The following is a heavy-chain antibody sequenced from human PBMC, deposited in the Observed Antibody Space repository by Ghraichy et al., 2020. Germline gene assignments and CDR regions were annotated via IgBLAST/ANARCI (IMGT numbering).Heavy chain of an antibody. V-gene: IGHV3-30*01. CDR2: ISYDGSNK. J-gene: IGHJ4*02. D-gene: IGHD7-27*01. CDR1: GFTFSSYA. Sequence: GGSLRLSCAASGFTFSSYAMHWVRQAPGKGLEWVAVISYDGSNKYYADSVKGRFTISRDNSKNTLYLQMNSLRAEDTAVYYCAKNWGFDYWGQGTLVTVSS. CDR3: AKNWGFDY.